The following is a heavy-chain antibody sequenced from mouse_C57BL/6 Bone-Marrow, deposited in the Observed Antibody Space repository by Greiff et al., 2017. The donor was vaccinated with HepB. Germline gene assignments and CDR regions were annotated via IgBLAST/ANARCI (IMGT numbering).Heavy chain of an antibody. CDR1: GSSITSDY. Sequence: EVQLQQSGPGLAKPSQTLSLTCSVTGSSITSDYWNWIRTFPGTKLEYMGYISYSGSTYYNPSLKSRISITRDTSKNQYYLQLNSVTTEDTATYYCARSPPQGWFAYWGQGTLVTVSA. CDR2: ISYSGST. J-gene: IGHJ3*01. CDR3: ARSPPQGWFAY. V-gene: IGHV3-8*01.